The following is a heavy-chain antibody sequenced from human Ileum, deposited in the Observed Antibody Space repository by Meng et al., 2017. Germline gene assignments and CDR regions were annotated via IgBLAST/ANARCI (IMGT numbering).Heavy chain of an antibody. CDR2: SRNKANGYST. J-gene: IGHJ3*02. V-gene: IGHV3-72*01. D-gene: IGHD2/OR15-2a*01. Sequence: GESLKISCAASGFILSDYYMSWVRQAPGKGLEWVGRSRNKANGYSTEDAASVRGRFSISRDDSTNSVYLQMNSLKIEDTAVYYCARDVFYDGLWHTSDIWGKGTMVTVSS. CDR3: ARDVFYDGLWHTSDI. CDR1: GFILSDYY.